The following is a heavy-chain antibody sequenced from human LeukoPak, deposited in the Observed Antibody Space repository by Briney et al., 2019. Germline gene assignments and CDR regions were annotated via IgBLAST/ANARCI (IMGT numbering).Heavy chain of an antibody. D-gene: IGHD3-9*01. J-gene: IGHJ4*02. CDR1: GGSISSYY. CDR3: ARGRGLTGSYYFDY. CDR2: IYYSGST. V-gene: IGHV4-59*01. Sequence: SETLSLTCTVSGGSISSYYWSWIRQPPGKGLEWIGYIYYSGSTNYNPSLKSRVTISVDTSKNQFSLKLSSVTAADTAVYYSARGRGLTGSYYFDYWGQGTLVTVSS.